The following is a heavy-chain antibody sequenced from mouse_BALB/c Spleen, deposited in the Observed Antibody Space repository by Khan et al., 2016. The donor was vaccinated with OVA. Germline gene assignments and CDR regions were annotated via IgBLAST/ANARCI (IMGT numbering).Heavy chain of an antibody. CDR1: GLTFSSSA. Sequence: EVQGVESGGDLVKPGGSLKLSCAASGLTFSSSAMSWVRQTPEKRLEWVATISTGGRKIYYADSVKGRFTISRDNAKNTLSLQMSSLRSEDTAMDYCAGSITPVVAFYYWGQGTTLTVSS. V-gene: IGHV5-9-3*01. CDR3: AGSITPVVAFYY. D-gene: IGHD1-1*01. CDR2: ISTGGRKI. J-gene: IGHJ2*01.